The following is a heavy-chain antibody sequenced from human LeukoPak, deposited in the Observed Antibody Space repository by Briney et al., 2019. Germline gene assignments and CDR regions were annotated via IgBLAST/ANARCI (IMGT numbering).Heavy chain of an antibody. J-gene: IGHJ4*02. CDR1: GYSISSGYY. D-gene: IGHD1-7*01. V-gene: IGHV4-38-2*01. CDR3: ARQAYNWNYIY. Sequence: SETLSLTCAVSGYSISSGYYWGWIRQPPGKGREWIGSIYHSGSTYYNPSLKSRVTISVDTSKNQFSLKLSSVTAADTAVYYCARQAYNWNYIYWGQGTLVTVSS. CDR2: IYHSGST.